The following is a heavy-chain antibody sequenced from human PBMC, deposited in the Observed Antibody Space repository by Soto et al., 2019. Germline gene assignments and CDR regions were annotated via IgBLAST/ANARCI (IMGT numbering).Heavy chain of an antibody. Sequence: EVQLLESGGGLVQPGGSLRLSCAASGFTFSSYAMSWVRQAPGKGLEWVSAISGSGGSTYYADSVKGRFTISRDNSKNTLYLQMNSLRAEDTAVYYCAKEMGNTVTTKRHYFDYWGQGTLVTVSS. CDR3: AKEMGNTVTTKRHYFDY. V-gene: IGHV3-23*01. J-gene: IGHJ4*02. CDR1: GFTFSSYA. CDR2: ISGSGGST. D-gene: IGHD4-17*01.